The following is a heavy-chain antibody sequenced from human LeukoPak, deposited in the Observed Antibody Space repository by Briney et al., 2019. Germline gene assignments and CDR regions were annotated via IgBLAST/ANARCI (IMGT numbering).Heavy chain of an antibody. J-gene: IGHJ4*02. CDR2: ISSSSSYI. CDR1: VFIFSSYS. V-gene: IGHV3-21*01. D-gene: IGHD2-2*01. Sequence: GGSLRLSCAASVFIFSSYSMNWVRQAPGKGLEWVASISSSSSYIYYADSVKGRFTISRDNAKNSLYLQMNSLRAEDTAAYFCARDHPAVADFDYWGQGTLVTVSS. CDR3: ARDHPAVADFDY.